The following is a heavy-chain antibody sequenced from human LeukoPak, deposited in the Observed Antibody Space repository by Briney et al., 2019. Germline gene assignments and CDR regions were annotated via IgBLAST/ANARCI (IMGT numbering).Heavy chain of an antibody. V-gene: IGHV3-33*01. CDR3: ARDCSYSSRCPSDY. D-gene: IGHD6-13*01. CDR1: GFTFSSYG. Sequence: GGSLRLSCAASGFTFSSYGMHWVRQAPGKGLEWVAVIWYDGSNKYYADSVKGRFTISRDNSKNTLYLQMNSLRAEDTAVYYCARDCSYSSRCPSDYWGQGTLVTVSS. J-gene: IGHJ4*02. CDR2: IWYDGSNK.